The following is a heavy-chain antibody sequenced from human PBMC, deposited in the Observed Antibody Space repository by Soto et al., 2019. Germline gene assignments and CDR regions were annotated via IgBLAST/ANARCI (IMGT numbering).Heavy chain of an antibody. V-gene: IGHV5-10-1*01. CDR1: GYSFTSYW. CDR3: ATTTVTYYYYGMDV. D-gene: IGHD4-17*01. Sequence: PGESLKISCKGSGYSFTSYWISWVRQMPGKGLEWMGRIDPRDSYTNYSPSFQGHVTISADKSISTAYLQWSSLKASDTAIYYCATTTVTYYYYGMDVWGQGNTVTVSS. J-gene: IGHJ6*02. CDR2: IDPRDSYT.